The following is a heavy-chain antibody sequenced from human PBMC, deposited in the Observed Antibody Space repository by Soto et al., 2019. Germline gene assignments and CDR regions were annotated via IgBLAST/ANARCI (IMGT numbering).Heavy chain of an antibody. D-gene: IGHD3-9*01. Sequence: GGSLRRSCAASGFTFSYYAMHWVRQAPGKGLEWVALIWSDGTNKYYADSVKGRFTISRDNSKKTLYLQMNSLRAEDTAVYYCVRVFDTYYFDLWGQGNMVTVSS. CDR3: VRVFDTYYFDL. CDR1: GFTFSYYA. CDR2: IWSDGTNK. V-gene: IGHV3-33*08. J-gene: IGHJ4*02.